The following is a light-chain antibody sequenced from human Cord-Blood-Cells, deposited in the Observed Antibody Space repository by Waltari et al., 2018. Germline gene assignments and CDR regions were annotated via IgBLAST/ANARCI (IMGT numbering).Light chain of an antibody. V-gene: IGKV3-11*01. CDR2: DAS. CDR3: QQRSNWPRT. Sequence: EIVLTQSPATLSMSPRVRDTLSCRASQSVSSYLAWYQQKPGQAPRLLIYDASNRATGIPARFSGSGSGTDFTLTISSLEPEDFAVYYCQQRSNWPRTFGQGTKVEIK. J-gene: IGKJ1*01. CDR1: QSVSSY.